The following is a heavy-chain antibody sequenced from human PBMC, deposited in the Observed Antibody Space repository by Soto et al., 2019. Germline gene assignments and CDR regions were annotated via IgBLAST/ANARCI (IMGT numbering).Heavy chain of an antibody. CDR2: ISSSGSTI. Sequence: QSGGSLRLSCAASGFTFSSYEMNWVRQAPGKGLEWVSYISSSGSTIYYADSVKGRFTISRDNAKNSLYLQMNSLRAEDTAAYYCASGTGYQLLPQYFQHWGQGTLVTVSS. V-gene: IGHV3-48*03. CDR3: ASGTGYQLLPQYFQH. D-gene: IGHD2-2*01. J-gene: IGHJ1*01. CDR1: GFTFSSYE.